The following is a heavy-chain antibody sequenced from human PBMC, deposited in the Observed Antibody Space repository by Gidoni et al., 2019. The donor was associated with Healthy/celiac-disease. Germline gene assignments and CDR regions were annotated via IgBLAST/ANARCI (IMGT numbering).Heavy chain of an antibody. V-gene: IGHV3-23*01. D-gene: IGHD6-19*01. Sequence: EVQLLESGGGLVQPGGSLRLSCAPSGFTFSSYAMRWVRQAPGKGLEWVSAISGSGGSTYYADSVKGRFTISRDNSKNTLYLQMNSLRAEDTAVYYCAKSGGYSSGWADYWGQGTLVTVSS. CDR2: ISGSGGST. CDR3: AKSGGYSSGWADY. J-gene: IGHJ4*02. CDR1: GFTFSSYA.